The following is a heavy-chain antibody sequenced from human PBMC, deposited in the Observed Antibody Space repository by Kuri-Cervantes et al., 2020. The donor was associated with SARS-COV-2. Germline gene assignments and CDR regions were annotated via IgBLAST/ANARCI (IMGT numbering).Heavy chain of an antibody. J-gene: IGHJ4*02. V-gene: IGHV4-39*07. CDR3: ARDRVGIVVVSPFDY. D-gene: IGHD3-22*01. CDR2: IYYSGST. CDR1: GGSISSSSYY. Sequence: SETLSLTCTVSGGSISSSSYYWGWIRQPPGKGLEWIGSIYYSGSTYYNPSLKSRVTISVDTSKNQFSLKLSSVTAADTAVYYCARDRVGIVVVSPFDYWGQGTLVTVSS.